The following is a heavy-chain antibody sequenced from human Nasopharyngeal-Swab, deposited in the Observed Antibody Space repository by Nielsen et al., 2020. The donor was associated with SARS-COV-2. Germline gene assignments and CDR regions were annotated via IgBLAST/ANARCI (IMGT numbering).Heavy chain of an antibody. Sequence: RQAPGKGLEWIGSIYYSGSTYYNPSLKGRVTISVDTSKNQFSLKLSSVTAADTAAYYCARRPNCSSTSCSYYYHYMDVWGKGTTVTVSS. D-gene: IGHD2-2*01. CDR2: IYYSGST. V-gene: IGHV4-39*01. J-gene: IGHJ6*03. CDR3: ARRPNCSSTSCSYYYHYMDV.